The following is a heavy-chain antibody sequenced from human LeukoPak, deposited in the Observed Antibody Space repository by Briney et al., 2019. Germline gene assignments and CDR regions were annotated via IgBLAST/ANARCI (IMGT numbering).Heavy chain of an antibody. Sequence: GESLKISCKGSGYSFTSYWIGWVRQMPGKGLEWMGIIYPGDSDTRYSPSFQAQVNISADKSISTAYLQWSSLKASDTAMYYCARRPDTAMAPGPIDYWGQGTLVTVSS. CDR3: ARRPDTAMAPGPIDY. D-gene: IGHD5-18*01. CDR2: IYPGDSDT. V-gene: IGHV5-51*01. CDR1: GYSFTSYW. J-gene: IGHJ4*02.